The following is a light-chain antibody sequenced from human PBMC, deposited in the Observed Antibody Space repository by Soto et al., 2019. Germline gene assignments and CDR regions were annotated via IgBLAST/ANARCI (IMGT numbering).Light chain of an antibody. CDR2: AAS. J-gene: IGKJ1*01. V-gene: IGKV3-15*01. CDR1: QSVRNF. CDR3: HQYNNWPWT. Sequence: EIVMTQSPATLSVSRGDRATRSCRASQSVRNFLGWYQQKPGQAPRPLIYAASTRATGIPVRFSGSGSETEFTLTIRSLQSEDSALYYCHQYNNWPWTFGQGTKVDIK.